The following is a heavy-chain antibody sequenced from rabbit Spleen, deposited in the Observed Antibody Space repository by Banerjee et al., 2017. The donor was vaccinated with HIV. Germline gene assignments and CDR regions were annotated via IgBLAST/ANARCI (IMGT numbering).Heavy chain of an antibody. CDR3: ARDLVGVIGWNFYL. V-gene: IGHV1S45*01. CDR1: GFDFSSTYY. CDR2: INAATGKP. D-gene: IGHD2-1*01. Sequence: QEQLEESGGDLVKPEGSLTLTCTASGFDFSSTYYMCWVRQAPGKGLEWIACINAATGKPVYATWASGRFTISRTSSTTVTLRMASLTAADRATYFCARDLVGVIGWNFYLWGPGTLVTVS. J-gene: IGHJ4*01.